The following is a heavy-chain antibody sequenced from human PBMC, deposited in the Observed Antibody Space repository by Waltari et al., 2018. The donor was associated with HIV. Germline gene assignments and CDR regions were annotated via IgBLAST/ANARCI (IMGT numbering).Heavy chain of an antibody. D-gene: IGHD3-9*01. Sequence: QVQLVQSGAEVKKPGYSVKVSCKASGGTFNTYAFIWVRQAPGQGLEWMGGISPIFNTRNYAQKFQCRVTITADESTSTAYMELSSLRSEDTAMYYCARGVYYDILTGPIMGYFDYWVQGTLVTVSS. V-gene: IGHV1-69*01. CDR2: ISPIFNTR. CDR1: GGTFNTYA. CDR3: ARGVYYDILTGPIMGYFDY. J-gene: IGHJ4*02.